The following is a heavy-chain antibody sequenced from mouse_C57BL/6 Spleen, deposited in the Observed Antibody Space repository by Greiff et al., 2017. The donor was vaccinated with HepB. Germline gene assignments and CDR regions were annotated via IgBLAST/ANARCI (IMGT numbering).Heavy chain of an antibody. V-gene: IGHV5-17*01. CDR1: GFTFSDYG. J-gene: IGHJ2*01. Sequence: VQGVESGGGLVKSGGFLKLFCAASGFTFSDYGMHWVRQAPEKGLEWVVYISSGSCTIYYADTVKGRITISRDKAKNTRFLQMTSLRSEDQAMYYCARERVFDDWGEGTTLTVSS. CDR3: ARERVFDD. CDR2: ISSGSCTI.